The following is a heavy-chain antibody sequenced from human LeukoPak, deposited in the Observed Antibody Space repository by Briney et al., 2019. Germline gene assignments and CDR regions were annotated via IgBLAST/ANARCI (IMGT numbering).Heavy chain of an antibody. CDR1: GYTFTGYY. D-gene: IGHD3-9*01. J-gene: IGHJ6*02. V-gene: IGHV1-2*02. CDR3: ATLRETYYDILGYYYGMDV. CDR2: INPNSGGT. Sequence: ASVKVSCKASGYTFTGYYMHWVRQAPGQGLEWMGWINPNSGGTNYAQKFQGRVTMTRDTSISTAYMELSRLRSDDTAVYYCATLRETYYDILGYYYGMDVWGQGTTVTVSS.